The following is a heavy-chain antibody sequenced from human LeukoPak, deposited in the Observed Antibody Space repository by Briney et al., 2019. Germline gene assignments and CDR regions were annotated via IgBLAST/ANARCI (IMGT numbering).Heavy chain of an antibody. CDR1: GGSISSSHDY. J-gene: IGHJ4*02. V-gene: IGHV4-39*01. Sequence: PSETLSLTCTVSGGSISSSHDYWGWIRQPPGKGLEWIGSIYYSGSTYYNPSLKSRVTISVDTSKNQFSLKLSSVTAADTAVYYCARRLSGPLDYWGQGTLVTVSS. CDR2: IYYSGST. CDR3: ARRLSGPLDY. D-gene: IGHD3-16*01.